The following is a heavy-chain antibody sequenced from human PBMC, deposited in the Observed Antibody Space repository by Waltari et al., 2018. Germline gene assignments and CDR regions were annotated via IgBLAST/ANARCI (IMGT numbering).Heavy chain of an antibody. CDR1: GFTFTNYN. J-gene: IGHJ2*01. CDR3: ASLNWYFDL. V-gene: IGHV3-48*01. CDR2: ISTSSSTI. Sequence: EVQLVESGGGLVPPGGSLRLSCAASGFTFTNYNLNWVRQAPGKGLEWVSHISTSSSTIYYADSVKGRCTISRDNAKNSLYMQMNSLRAEDTAVYYCASLNWYFDLWGRGTLVTVSS.